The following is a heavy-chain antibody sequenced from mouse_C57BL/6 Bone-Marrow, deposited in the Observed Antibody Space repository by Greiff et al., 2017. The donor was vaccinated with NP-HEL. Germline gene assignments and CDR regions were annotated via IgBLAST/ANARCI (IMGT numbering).Heavy chain of an antibody. Sequence: QVQLQQSGPELVKPGASVKLSCKASGYTFTSYDINWVKQRPGQGLEWIGWIYPRDGSTKYNEKFKGKATLTVDTSSSTAYMELHSLTSEDSAVYFCARAGGYYYGSRAWFAYWGQGTLVTVSA. CDR1: GYTFTSYD. J-gene: IGHJ3*01. D-gene: IGHD1-1*01. V-gene: IGHV1-85*01. CDR2: IYPRDGST. CDR3: ARAGGYYYGSRAWFAY.